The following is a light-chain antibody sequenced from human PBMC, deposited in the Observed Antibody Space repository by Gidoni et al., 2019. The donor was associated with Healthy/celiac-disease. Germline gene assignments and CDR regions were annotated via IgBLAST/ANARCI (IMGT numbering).Light chain of an antibody. J-gene: IGKJ4*01. CDR1: QVISSY. CDR3: QPYYSYPLT. Sequence: IRMTQVPSSFSESTGDRVTITGRASQVISSYVAWYQQKPGDAPKLLIYASSTLQSGVPSRFSGSGSGTDFPLTISCLQSQAFATYYCQPYYSYPLTFGGGTQVEIK. CDR2: ASS. V-gene: IGKV1-8*01.